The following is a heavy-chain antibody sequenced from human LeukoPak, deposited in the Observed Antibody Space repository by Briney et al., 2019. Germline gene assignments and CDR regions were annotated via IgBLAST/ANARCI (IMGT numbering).Heavy chain of an antibody. CDR2: IGTAGDT. Sequence: GGSLRLSCAASGFTFSDYDMHWVRQATGKGLEWVSAIGTAGDTYYTGSVKGRFTISRENAKNSLYLQMNSLRAEDTAVYYCARGRITLVQGFFDLWGQGTLVTVSS. D-gene: IGHD3-10*01. J-gene: IGHJ4*02. CDR1: GFTFSDYD. CDR3: ARGRITLVQGFFDL. V-gene: IGHV3-13*01.